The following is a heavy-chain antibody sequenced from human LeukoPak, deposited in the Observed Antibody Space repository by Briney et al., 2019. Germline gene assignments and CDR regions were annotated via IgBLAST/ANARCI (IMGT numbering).Heavy chain of an antibody. D-gene: IGHD6-19*01. Sequence: ASVKVSCKASGYTFTSYGISWVRQAPGQGLEWMGWISAYNGNTNYAQKLQGRVTKTTDTSTSTAYMELRSLRSDDTAVYYCAREGAVAGSTRGYYYYMDVWGKGTTVTVSS. J-gene: IGHJ6*03. CDR3: AREGAVAGSTRGYYYYMDV. CDR2: ISAYNGNT. CDR1: GYTFTSYG. V-gene: IGHV1-18*01.